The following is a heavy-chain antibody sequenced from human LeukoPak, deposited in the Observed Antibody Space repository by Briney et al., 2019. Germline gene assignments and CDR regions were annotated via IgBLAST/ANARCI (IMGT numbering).Heavy chain of an antibody. J-gene: IGHJ6*03. D-gene: IGHD3-3*01. CDR1: GYSISSDYY. Sequence: SETLSLTCAVSGYSISSDYYWGWIRQPPGKGLEWIGSIYHSGITYYNPSLKSRVTISVDASKNQFSLKLSSVTAADTAVYYCVRHVFWSGYYPYYMDVWGKGTTVTVSS. CDR3: VRHVFWSGYYPYYMDV. V-gene: IGHV4-38-2*01. CDR2: IYHSGIT.